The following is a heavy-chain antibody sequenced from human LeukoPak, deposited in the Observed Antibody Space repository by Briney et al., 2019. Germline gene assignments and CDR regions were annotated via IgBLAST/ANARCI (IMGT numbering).Heavy chain of an antibody. V-gene: IGHV3-23*01. Sequence: PGGSLRLSCAASGFTFSSYARSWVRQAPGKGLEWVSAISGRGVSTYGDSVKGRFTISRDSSKSTLYLQMNSLRGEDTAIYYCAKAVQEYYGIPVDWGQGTLVTVSS. CDR3: AKAVQEYYGIPVD. J-gene: IGHJ4*02. D-gene: IGHD6-19*01. CDR2: ISGRGVST. CDR1: GFTFSSYA.